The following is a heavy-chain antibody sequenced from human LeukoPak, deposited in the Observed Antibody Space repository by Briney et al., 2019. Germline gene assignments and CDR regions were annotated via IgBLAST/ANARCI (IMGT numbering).Heavy chain of an antibody. CDR3: ARDPGRITIFGVVVYYFDY. CDR1: GGSISGGSYY. V-gene: IGHV4-61*02. J-gene: IGHJ4*02. CDR2: MYTSGST. D-gene: IGHD3-3*01. Sequence: SETLSLTCTVSGGSISGGSYYWSWIRQPAGKGLEWIGRMYTSGSTNYNPSLKSRVTISVDTSKNQFSLKLSPVTAADTAVYYCARDPGRITIFGVVVYYFDYWGQGTLVTVSS.